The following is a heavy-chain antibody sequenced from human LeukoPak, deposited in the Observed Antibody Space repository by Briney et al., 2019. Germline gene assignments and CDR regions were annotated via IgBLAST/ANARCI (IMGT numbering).Heavy chain of an antibody. CDR3: AGHSLYGDFQH. CDR1: GGSISSYY. V-gene: IGHV4-59*08. D-gene: IGHD4-17*01. J-gene: IGHJ1*01. Sequence: PSETLSLTCTVSGGSISSYYWSWIRQPPGKGLEWIGYIYYSGSTNYNPSLKSRVTISVDTSKNQFSLKLSSVTAADTAVYYCAGHSLYGDFQHWGQGTLVTVSS. CDR2: IYYSGST.